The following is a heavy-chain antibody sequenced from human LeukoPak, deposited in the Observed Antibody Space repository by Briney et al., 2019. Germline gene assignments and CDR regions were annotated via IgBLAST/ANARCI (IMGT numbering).Heavy chain of an antibody. J-gene: IGHJ4*02. D-gene: IGHD6-13*01. Sequence: GGSLRLYCAASGFIFSSYSMNWVRQAPGKGLELVSSISSSSSYIYYADSVKGRFTISRDNAKNSLYLQMNSLRAEDTAVYNCARDAIAAAGFYYFDYWGQGTLVTVSS. CDR1: GFIFSSYS. V-gene: IGHV3-21*01. CDR3: ARDAIAAAGFYYFDY. CDR2: ISSSSSYI.